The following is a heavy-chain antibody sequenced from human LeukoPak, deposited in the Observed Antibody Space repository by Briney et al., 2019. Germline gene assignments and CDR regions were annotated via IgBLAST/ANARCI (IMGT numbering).Heavy chain of an antibody. Sequence: GASVKVSCKASGYTFTSYYMHWVRQAPGQGLEWMGIINPSGGSTSYAQKFQGRVTMTRDTSTSTVYMELSSLRSEDTAVYYCARVLTNSGSYADFDYWGQGTLVTVSS. CDR2: INPSGGST. D-gene: IGHD3-10*01. J-gene: IGHJ4*02. CDR3: ARVLTNSGSYADFDY. CDR1: GYTFTSYY. V-gene: IGHV1-46*01.